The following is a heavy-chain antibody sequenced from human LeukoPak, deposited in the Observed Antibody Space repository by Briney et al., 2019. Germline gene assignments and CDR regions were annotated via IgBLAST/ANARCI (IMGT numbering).Heavy chain of an antibody. CDR3: VRGLFDSSSYRAFDI. D-gene: IGHD3-22*01. J-gene: IGHJ3*02. CDR2: IYTSGST. Sequence: SDTLSLTCTVSGGSTSSHYWSWIRQPAGKGLEWIGRIYTSGSTNSNPSLKSRVTMPIDTSKNQFSLMLSSVTAADTAVYYCVRGLFDSSSYRAFDIWGQGTMVTVSS. CDR1: GGSTSSHY. V-gene: IGHV4-4*07.